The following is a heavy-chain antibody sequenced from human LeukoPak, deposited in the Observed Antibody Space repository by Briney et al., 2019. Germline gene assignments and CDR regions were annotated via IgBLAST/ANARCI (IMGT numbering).Heavy chain of an antibody. V-gene: IGHV4-59*01. J-gene: IGHJ4*02. D-gene: IGHD5-24*01. Sequence: SETLSLTCAVYGGSFSGYYWSWIRQPPGKGLEWIGYIYYSGSTNYNPSLKSRVTISVDTSKNQFSLKLSSVTAADTAVYYCARVSPGPMATISGYFDYWGQGTLVTVSS. CDR1: GGSFSGYY. CDR2: IYYSGST. CDR3: ARVSPGPMATISGYFDY.